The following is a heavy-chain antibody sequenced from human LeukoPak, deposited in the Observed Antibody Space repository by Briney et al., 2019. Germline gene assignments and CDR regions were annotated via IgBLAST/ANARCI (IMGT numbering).Heavy chain of an antibody. CDR3: ASYGGYYPNWFDP. V-gene: IGHV1-18*04. CDR2: INAYNGNT. D-gene: IGHD3-22*01. CDR1: GYTFTGYY. Sequence: ASVKVSCKASGYTFTGYYMHWVRQAPGQGLEWMGWINAYNGNTNYAQKLQGRVTMTTDTSTSTAYMELRSLRSDDTAVYYCASYGGYYPNWFDPWGQGTLVTVSS. J-gene: IGHJ5*02.